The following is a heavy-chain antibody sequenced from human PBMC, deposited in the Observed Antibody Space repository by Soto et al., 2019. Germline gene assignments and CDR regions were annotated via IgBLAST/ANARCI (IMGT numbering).Heavy chain of an antibody. CDR2: IFPTGNT. J-gene: IGHJ4*02. CDR3: ARGSLGSDY. Sequence: QVQLQESGPGLVKPSETLSLTCTVSSASLSNYYWSWIRQPAGKGLEWIGRIFPTGNTDYNPSLRSRVTMSVDTSKNQFSLKLNSVTAADTAVYYCARGSLGSDYWGPGTLVTVSS. D-gene: IGHD1-26*01. V-gene: IGHV4-4*07. CDR1: SASLSNYY.